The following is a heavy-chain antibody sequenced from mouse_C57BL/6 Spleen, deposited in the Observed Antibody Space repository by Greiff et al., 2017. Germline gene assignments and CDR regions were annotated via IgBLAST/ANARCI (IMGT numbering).Heavy chain of an antibody. J-gene: IGHJ3*01. CDR3: ARDYDYLFAY. D-gene: IGHD2-4*01. V-gene: IGHV5-17*01. CDR1: GFTFSDYG. Sequence: EVKLEESGGGLVKPGGSLKLSCAASGFTFSDYGMHWVRQAPEKGLEWVAYISSGSSTIYYADTVKGRFTISRDNAKNTLFLQMTSLRSEDTAMYYCARDYDYLFAYWGQGTLVTVSA. CDR2: ISSGSSTI.